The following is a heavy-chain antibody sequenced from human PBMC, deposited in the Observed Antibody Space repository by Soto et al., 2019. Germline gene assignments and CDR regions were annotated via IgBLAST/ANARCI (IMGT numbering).Heavy chain of an antibody. J-gene: IGHJ4*02. CDR1: GGSLSTNP. CDR2: TGSGTGPG. Sequence: GASVKVSCKASGGSLSTNPISWVRQAPGQGLEGMGGTGSGTGPGNHAQKFQGRLTVTADKSTSTVYMELTNLSSEDTAVYYCARRHSGGFFRFFDSWGQGTLVTVSS. CDR3: ARRHSGGFFRFFDS. D-gene: IGHD2-15*01. V-gene: IGHV1-69*06.